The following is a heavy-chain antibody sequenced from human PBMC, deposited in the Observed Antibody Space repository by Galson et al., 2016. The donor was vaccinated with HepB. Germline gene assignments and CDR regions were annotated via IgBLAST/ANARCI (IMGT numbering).Heavy chain of an antibody. CDR3: VKDIYGGDRRTWYGFDY. D-gene: IGHD6-13*01. Sequence: SLRLSCAASGFRFDDYGMHWVRQAPGKGLEWVSGISWSGDSIDYADSVKGRFTISRDNAKNSLYLQMNSLRAEDTALYYCVKDIYGGDRRTWYGFDYWGQGSLVTVSS. J-gene: IGHJ4*02. CDR2: ISWSGDSI. CDR1: GFRFDDYG. V-gene: IGHV3-9*01.